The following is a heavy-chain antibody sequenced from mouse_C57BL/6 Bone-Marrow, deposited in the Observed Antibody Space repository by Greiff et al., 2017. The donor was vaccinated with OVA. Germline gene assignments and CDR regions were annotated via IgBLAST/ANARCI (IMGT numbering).Heavy chain of an antibody. D-gene: IGHD2-1*01. J-gene: IGHJ1*03. CDR1: GYTFPSYW. Sequence: QVQLQQPGAELVKPGASVKMSCKASGYTFPSYWITWVKQRPGQGLEWIGDIYPGSGSTNYNEKIKSKATLTVYTSSSTAYMQLSSLTSEDSAVYYCARSLLDWYFDVWGTGTTVTVSS. CDR3: ARSLLDWYFDV. CDR2: IYPGSGST. V-gene: IGHV1-55*01.